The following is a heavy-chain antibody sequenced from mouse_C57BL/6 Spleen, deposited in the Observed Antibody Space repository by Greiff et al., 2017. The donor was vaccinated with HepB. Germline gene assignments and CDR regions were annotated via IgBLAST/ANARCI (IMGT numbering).Heavy chain of an antibody. CDR3: ARDQGYYYGSRGAMDY. D-gene: IGHD1-1*01. V-gene: IGHV5-16*01. CDR2: INYDGSST. CDR1: GFTFSDYY. J-gene: IGHJ4*01. Sequence: EVMLVESEGGLVQPGSSMKLSCTASGFTFSDYYMAWVRQVPEKGLEWVANINYDGSSTYYLDSLKSRFIISRDNAKNILYLQMSSLKSEDTATYYCARDQGYYYGSRGAMDYWGQVTSVTVSS.